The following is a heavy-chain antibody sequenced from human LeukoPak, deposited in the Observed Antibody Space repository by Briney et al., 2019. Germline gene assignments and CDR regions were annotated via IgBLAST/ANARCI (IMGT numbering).Heavy chain of an antibody. CDR2: IYYSGST. CDR3: ARHSEVFGVGFDY. D-gene: IGHD3-3*01. Sequence: SETLSLTCAVYGGSFSGYYWSWIRQPQGKGLEWIGYIYYSGSTNYNPSLKSRVTISVDTSKNQFSLKLSSVTAADTAVYYCARHSEVFGVGFDYWGQGTLVTVSS. V-gene: IGHV4-59*08. J-gene: IGHJ4*02. CDR1: GGSFSGYY.